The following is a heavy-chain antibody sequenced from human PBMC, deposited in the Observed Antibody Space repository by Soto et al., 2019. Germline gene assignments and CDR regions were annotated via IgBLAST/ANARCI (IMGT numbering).Heavy chain of an antibody. CDR3: ARGAYRGFGFDY. CDR1: GFTFSSYE. V-gene: IGHV3-48*03. Sequence: EVQLVESGGGLVQPGGSLRLSCAASGFTFSSYEMKWVRQAPGKGLEWVSYISSSGSTIYHADSVKGRFTISRDNAKNSLYLQMNSLRVEDTAVYYCARGAYRGFGFDYWGRGTLVTVSS. D-gene: IGHD5-12*01. J-gene: IGHJ4*02. CDR2: ISSSGSTI.